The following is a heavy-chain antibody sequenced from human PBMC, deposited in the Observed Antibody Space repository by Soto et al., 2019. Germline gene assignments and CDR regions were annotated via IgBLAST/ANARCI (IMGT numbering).Heavy chain of an antibody. CDR1: GGSISSYY. CDR3: ARDYYYYYGMDV. CDR2: IYYSGST. J-gene: IGHJ6*02. Sequence: PSETLSLTCTVSGGSISSYYRSWIRQPPGKGLEWIGYIYYSGSTNYNPSLKSRVTISVDTSKNQFSLKLSSVTAADTAVYYCARDYYYYYGMDVWRQGTTVTVSS. V-gene: IGHV4-59*01.